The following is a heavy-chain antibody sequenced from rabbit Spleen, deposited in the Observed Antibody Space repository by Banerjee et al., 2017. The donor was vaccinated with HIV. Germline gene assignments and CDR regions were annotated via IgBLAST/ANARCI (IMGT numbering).Heavy chain of an antibody. J-gene: IGHJ6*01. CDR1: GVSLNDKDV. Sequence: EQLEESGGGLVKPEGSLTLTCKASGVSLNDKDVMCWVRQAPGKGLEWIACINIVTGKTVYASWAKGRFIMSRTSSTTVTLQMTSLTAADTATYFCARDTGSSFSSYGMDLWGQGTLVTVS. CDR2: INIVTGKT. CDR3: ARDTGSSFSSYGMDL. D-gene: IGHD8-1*01. V-gene: IGHV1S45*01.